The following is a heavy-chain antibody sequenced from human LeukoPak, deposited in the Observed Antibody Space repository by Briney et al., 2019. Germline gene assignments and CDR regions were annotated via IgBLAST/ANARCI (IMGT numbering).Heavy chain of an antibody. CDR3: ARDRAGTPGVGYFDY. Sequence: GGSLRLSCAASGFTFSDYYMSWVRQAPGKGLEWVSYISSSSSYTNYADSVKGRFTISRDNAKNSLYLQMNSLRAEDTAVYYCARDRAGTPGVGYFDYWGQGTLVTVSS. D-gene: IGHD6-19*01. CDR1: GFTFSDYY. CDR2: ISSSSSYT. J-gene: IGHJ4*02. V-gene: IGHV3-11*05.